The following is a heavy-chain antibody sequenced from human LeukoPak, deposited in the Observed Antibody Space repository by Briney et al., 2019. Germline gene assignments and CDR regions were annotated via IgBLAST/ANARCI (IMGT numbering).Heavy chain of an antibody. J-gene: IGHJ4*02. CDR2: LKGDGSRA. CDR1: GFTFSSYW. V-gene: IGHV3-74*01. Sequence: GGSLRLSCAASGFTFSSYWMHWVRQTPGKGLEWVGQLKGDGSRANYADSVRGRFTISRDNAKNTVYLQLNSLRAEDTAVYYCARDGYLAPVIAFLDYWGQGTLVTVSS. D-gene: IGHD2-2*03. CDR3: ARDGYLAPVIAFLDY.